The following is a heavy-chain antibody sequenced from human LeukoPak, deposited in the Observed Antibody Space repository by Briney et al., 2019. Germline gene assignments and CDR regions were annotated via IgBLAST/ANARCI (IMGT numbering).Heavy chain of an antibody. CDR1: GGAFSSYA. CDR3: ASALGSGSYDG. Sequence: SVKVSCKASGGAFSSYAISWVRQAPGQGLEWMGGIIPIFGTANYAQKFQGRVTITADKSTSTAYMELSSLRSEDTAVYYCASALGSGSYDGWGQGTLVTVSS. V-gene: IGHV1-69*06. CDR2: IIPIFGTA. J-gene: IGHJ4*02. D-gene: IGHD1-26*01.